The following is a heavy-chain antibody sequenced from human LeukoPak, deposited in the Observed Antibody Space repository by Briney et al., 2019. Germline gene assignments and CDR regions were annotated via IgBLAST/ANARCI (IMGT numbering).Heavy chain of an antibody. J-gene: IGHJ4*02. CDR1: GGSVSSGSYY. CDR2: IYYSGST. D-gene: IGHD6-13*01. V-gene: IGHV4-39*07. Sequence: PSETLSLTCTVSGGSVSSGSYYWGWIRQPPGKGLEWIGSIYYSGSTYYNPSLKSRVTISVDTSKNQFSLKLSSVTAADTAVYYCARDLYSSNYWGQGTLVTVSS. CDR3: ARDLYSSNY.